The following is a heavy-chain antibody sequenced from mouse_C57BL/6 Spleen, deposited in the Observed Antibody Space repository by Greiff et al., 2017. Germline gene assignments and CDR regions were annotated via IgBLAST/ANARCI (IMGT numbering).Heavy chain of an antibody. Sequence: VQLQQSVAELVRPGASVKLSCTASGFNIQNTYMHWVKQRPEQGLEWIGRIDPANGNTKYAPKFQGKATITADTSSNTAYLQLSSLTSEDTAIYYCALWDVAYWGQGTLVTVSA. CDR2: IDPANGNT. CDR3: ALWDVAY. CDR1: GFNIQNTY. D-gene: IGHD4-1*01. V-gene: IGHV14-3*01. J-gene: IGHJ3*01.